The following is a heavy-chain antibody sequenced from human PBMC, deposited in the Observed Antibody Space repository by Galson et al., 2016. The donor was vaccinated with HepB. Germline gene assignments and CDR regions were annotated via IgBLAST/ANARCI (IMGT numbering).Heavy chain of an antibody. CDR3: TRGHLYPGLDWCNP. CDR2: IRSKAYGGTT. J-gene: IGHJ5*02. CDR1: GFTFGVYV. D-gene: IGHD2-8*01. V-gene: IGHV3-49*03. Sequence: SLRLSCAASGFTFGVYVMSWFRQAPGKGLGWVGFIRSKAYGGTTGYAASVKGRVSISRDYSKSIANLQMDSLKTEVTAVYYCTRGHLYPGLDWCNPGGQGTLVSVSS.